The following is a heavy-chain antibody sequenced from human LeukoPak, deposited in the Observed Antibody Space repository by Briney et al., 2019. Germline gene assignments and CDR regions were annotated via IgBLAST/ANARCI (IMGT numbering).Heavy chain of an antibody. D-gene: IGHD3-16*02. CDR3: ARHDSVIPY. CDR2: ISDSGGST. Sequence: GGSLRLSCVASGFTFSDYAMSWVRQAPGKGLEWVSGISDSGGSTYYADSVKGRCTISRDNSKNTVSLQMNNLRAEDTAVYFCARHDSVIPYWGQGTLVTVTS. J-gene: IGHJ4*02. CDR1: GFTFSDYA. V-gene: IGHV3-23*01.